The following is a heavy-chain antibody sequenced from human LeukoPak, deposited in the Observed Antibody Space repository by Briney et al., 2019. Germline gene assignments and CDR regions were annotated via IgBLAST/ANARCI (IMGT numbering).Heavy chain of an antibody. J-gene: IGHJ6*03. CDR2: IYHSGST. V-gene: IGHV4-59*01. CDR3: ARGLALTYYYYMDV. D-gene: IGHD2-8*01. Sequence: SETLSLTCTVSGGSISSYYWSWIRQPPGKGLEWIGYIYHSGSTNYNPSLKSRVTISVDTSKNQFSLKLSSVTAADTAVYYCARGLALTYYYYMDVWGKGTTVTVSS. CDR1: GGSISSYY.